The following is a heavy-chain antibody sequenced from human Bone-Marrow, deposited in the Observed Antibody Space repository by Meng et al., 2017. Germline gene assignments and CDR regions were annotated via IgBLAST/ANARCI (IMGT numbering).Heavy chain of an antibody. Sequence: ASLMVLCKASGYTFTSYGIIWVRQAPGQGLEWMGWISAYNGNTNYAQKLQGRVTMTTDTSTSTAYMELRSLRSDDTAVYYCARAPPYGDYVTFDYWGQRTLVTVSS. J-gene: IGHJ4*02. D-gene: IGHD4-17*01. CDR1: GYTFTSYG. V-gene: IGHV1-18*01. CDR3: ARAPPYGDYVTFDY. CDR2: ISAYNGNT.